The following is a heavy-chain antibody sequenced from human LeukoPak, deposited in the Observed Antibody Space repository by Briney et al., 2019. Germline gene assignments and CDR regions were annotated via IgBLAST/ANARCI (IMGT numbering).Heavy chain of an antibody. CDR1: GGSISSYY. J-gene: IGHJ3*02. V-gene: IGHV4-59*12. CDR3: ARVWELSDAFDI. Sequence: SETLSLTCTVSGGSISSYYWSWIRQPPGKGLEWIGYIYYSGSTNYNPSLKSRVTISVDTSKNQFSLKLSSVTAADAAVYYCARVWELSDAFDIWGQGTMVTVSS. CDR2: IYYSGST. D-gene: IGHD1-26*01.